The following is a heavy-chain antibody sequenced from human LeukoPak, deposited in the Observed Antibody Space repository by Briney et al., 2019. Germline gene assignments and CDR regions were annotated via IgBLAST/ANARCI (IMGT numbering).Heavy chain of an antibody. J-gene: IGHJ4*02. CDR3: ARAGNYGGSRGNY. V-gene: IGHV4-34*01. D-gene: IGHD4-23*01. Sequence: PETLSLTCAVYGGSFSGYYWSWIRQPPGKGLEWIGEINHSGSTNYNPSLKSRVTISVDTSKNQFSLKLSSVTAADTAVYYCARAGNYGGSRGNYWGQGTLVTVSS. CDR2: INHSGST. CDR1: GGSFSGYY.